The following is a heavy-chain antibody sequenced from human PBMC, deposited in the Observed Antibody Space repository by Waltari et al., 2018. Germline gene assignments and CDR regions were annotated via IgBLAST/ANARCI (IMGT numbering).Heavy chain of an antibody. V-gene: IGHV4-59*01. CDR2: IYYSGST. CDR1: GGSISSYY. D-gene: IGHD4-17*01. J-gene: IGHJ2*01. CDR3: ARDPYGDYERYWYFDL. Sequence: QVQLQESGPGLVKPSETLSLTCTVSGGSISSYYWSWIRQPPGKGLEWIGYIYYSGSTNYNPSLKSRVTISVDASKNQFSLKLSSVTAADTAVYYCARDPYGDYERYWYFDLWGRGTLVTVSS.